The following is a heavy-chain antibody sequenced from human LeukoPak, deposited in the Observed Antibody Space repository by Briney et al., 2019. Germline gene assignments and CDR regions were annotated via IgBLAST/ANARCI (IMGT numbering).Heavy chain of an antibody. V-gene: IGHV4-30-2*01. CDR3: ARTNDFWSGYWEGGGFDY. CDR2: IYHSGST. D-gene: IGHD3-3*01. CDR1: GGSISSGGYY. Sequence: PSETLSLTCTVSGGSISSGGYYWSWIRQPPGKGLEWIGYIYHSGSTYYNPSLKSRVTISVDTSKNQFSLKLSSVTAADTAVYYCARTNDFWSGYWEGGGFDYWGQGTLVTVSS. J-gene: IGHJ4*02.